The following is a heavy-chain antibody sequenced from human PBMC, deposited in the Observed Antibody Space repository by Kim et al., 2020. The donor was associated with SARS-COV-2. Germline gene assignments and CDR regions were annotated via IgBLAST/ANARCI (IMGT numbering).Heavy chain of an antibody. CDR1: GDSISTYY. Sequence: SETLSLTCAVSGDSISTYYWSWIRQPPGKGLEWIGYIFYSGSTNYNPSLKSRVTISVDTSKNQFSLKLSSVTAADTAVFYCARSGFGDYVIFDFWGRGTLVTVSS. V-gene: IGHV4-59*08. CDR2: IFYSGST. CDR3: ARSGFGDYVIFDF. J-gene: IGHJ4*02. D-gene: IGHD4-17*01.